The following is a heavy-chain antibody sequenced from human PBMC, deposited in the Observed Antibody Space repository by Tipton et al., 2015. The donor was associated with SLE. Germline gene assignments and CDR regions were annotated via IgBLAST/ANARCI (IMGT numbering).Heavy chain of an antibody. CDR3: ARDLPYAHAFNI. J-gene: IGHJ3*02. CDR1: GGSISSGNYY. D-gene: IGHD2-2*01. Sequence: TLSLTCTVSGGSISSGNYYWTWIRQPAGKGLEWIGRIFTSGSTNYNPSLKSRVTISVDKSQNQFSLNLSSVTAADTAIYYCARDLPYAHAFNIWGQGTVVTVSS. CDR2: IFTSGST. V-gene: IGHV4-61*02.